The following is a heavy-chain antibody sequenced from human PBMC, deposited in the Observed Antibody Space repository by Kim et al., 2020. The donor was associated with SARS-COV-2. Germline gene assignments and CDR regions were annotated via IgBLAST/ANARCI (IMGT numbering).Heavy chain of an antibody. CDR2: IWYDGSNK. V-gene: IGHV3-33*01. Sequence: GGSLRLSCAASGFTFSSYGMHWVRQAPGKGLEWVAVIWYDGSNKYYADSVKGRFTISRDNSKNTLYLQMNSLRAEDTAVYYCARDGQQWFGELLYAFDYWAREPWSPSPQ. CDR1: GFTFSSYG. D-gene: IGHD3-10*01. J-gene: IGHJ4*02. CDR3: ARDGQQWFGELLYAFDY.